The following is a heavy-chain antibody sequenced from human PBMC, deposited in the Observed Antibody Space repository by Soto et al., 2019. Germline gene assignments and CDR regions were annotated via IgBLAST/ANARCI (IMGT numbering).Heavy chain of an antibody. V-gene: IGHV4-4*02. CDR3: ARGGEDKWLAFDF. Sequence: PSETLSLTCAVSSGSLNSTNWWSWVRQPPGKGREWIGEIYHSGSTNYNPSLKSRVTISVAESANHFSLTLTSVTAADTAVYYCARGGEDKWLAFDFWGQGTLVTVSS. CDR2: IYHSGST. J-gene: IGHJ4*02. D-gene: IGHD6-19*01. CDR1: SGSLNSTNW.